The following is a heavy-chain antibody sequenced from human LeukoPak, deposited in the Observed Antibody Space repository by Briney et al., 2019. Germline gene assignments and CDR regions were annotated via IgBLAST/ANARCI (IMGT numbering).Heavy chain of an antibody. Sequence: PGGSLRLSCAASGFTFSSYGMHWVRQAPGKGLEWVAFIRYDGSNKYYADSVKGRFTISRDNSKNTLYLQMNSLRAEDTAVYYCAKGYCSSTSCPYYYYYYMDVWGKGTTVTVSS. CDR1: GFTFSSYG. CDR2: IRYDGSNK. CDR3: AKGYCSSTSCPYYYYYYMDV. V-gene: IGHV3-30*02. D-gene: IGHD2-2*01. J-gene: IGHJ6*03.